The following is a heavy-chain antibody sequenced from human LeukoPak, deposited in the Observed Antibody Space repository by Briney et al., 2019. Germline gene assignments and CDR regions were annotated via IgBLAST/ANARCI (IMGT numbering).Heavy chain of an antibody. J-gene: IGHJ4*02. D-gene: IGHD2-2*02. Sequence: GGSLRLSCAASGFTFSSYWMSWVRQAPGKGLEWVANIKQDGSEKYYVDSVKGRFTISRDNAKNSLYLQMNSLRAEDTAVYYCANLGGYCSSTSCYNGYWGQGTLVTVSS. CDR3: ANLGGYCSSTSCYNGY. CDR1: GFTFSSYW. V-gene: IGHV3-7*03. CDR2: IKQDGSEK.